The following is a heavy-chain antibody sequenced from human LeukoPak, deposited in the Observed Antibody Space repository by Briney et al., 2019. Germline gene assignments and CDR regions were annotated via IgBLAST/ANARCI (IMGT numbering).Heavy chain of an antibody. CDR2: IYYSGST. J-gene: IGHJ4*02. V-gene: IGHV4-59*08. Sequence: SETLSLTCTVSGGSISSHYWSWIRQPPGKGLEWIGYIYYSGSTNYNPSLKSRVTISVDTSKNQFSLKLSSVTAADTAVYYCARHSGYRNFDYWGQGTLVTVSS. D-gene: IGHD1-14*01. CDR3: ARHSGYRNFDY. CDR1: GGSISSHY.